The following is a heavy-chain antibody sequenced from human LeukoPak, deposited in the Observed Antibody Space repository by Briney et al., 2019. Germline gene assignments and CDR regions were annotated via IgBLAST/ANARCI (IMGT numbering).Heavy chain of an antibody. Sequence: PGGSLRLSCVVSGFSFRSHWVNWVRQSPGKGLEWVANIKPDGSDKYYVDYARGRFTVSRDNAKNSAFLQMNSLRAEDTAIYYCATISAQTLDIWGQGTFVSVSS. CDR3: ATISAQTLDI. D-gene: IGHD5-24*01. CDR2: IKPDGSDK. J-gene: IGHJ3*02. CDR1: GFSFRSHW. V-gene: IGHV3-7*01.